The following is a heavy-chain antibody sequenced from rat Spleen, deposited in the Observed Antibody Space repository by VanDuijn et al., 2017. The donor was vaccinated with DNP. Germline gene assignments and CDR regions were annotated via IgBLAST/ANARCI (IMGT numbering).Heavy chain of an antibody. V-gene: IGHV3-1*01. J-gene: IGHJ1*01. CDR2: ISYSGST. CDR3: ARGNDGYYPNWYFDF. Sequence: EVQLQESGPGLVKPSQSLSLTCSVTGHSITSNYWGWIRKFPGNKMEWIGHISYSGSTGYNPSLKSRLSISRDTSKNQFFLHLNSVTTEDTATYYCARGNDGYYPNWYFDFWGPGTMVTVSS. CDR1: GHSITSNY. D-gene: IGHD1-12*03.